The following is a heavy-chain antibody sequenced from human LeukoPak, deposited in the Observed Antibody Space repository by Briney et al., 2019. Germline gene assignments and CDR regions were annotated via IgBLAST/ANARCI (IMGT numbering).Heavy chain of an antibody. CDR3: AKNYYDSSGYYDN. CDR2: ISGSGGST. V-gene: IGHV3-23*01. D-gene: IGHD3-22*01. Sequence: SGGSLRLSCAASGFTFSSYAMSWVRQAPGKGLEWVSAISGSGGSTYYADSVKGRFTISRDNSKNTLYLQMNSLRAEDTAVYYCAKNYYDSSGYYDNWGQGTLVTVSS. J-gene: IGHJ4*02. CDR1: GFTFSSYA.